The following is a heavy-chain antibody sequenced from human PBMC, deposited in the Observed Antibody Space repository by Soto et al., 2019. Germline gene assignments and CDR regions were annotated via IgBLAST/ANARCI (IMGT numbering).Heavy chain of an antibody. CDR2: IKQDGSEK. V-gene: IGHV3-7*03. CDR1: GFTFSSYW. Sequence: GGSLRLSCAASGFTFSSYWMSWVRQAPGKGLEWVANIKQDGSEKYYVDSVKGRFTFSRDNAKTSVYLEMNSLRAEDTAVYYCVTAVRGYNANGDLWGQGTTVTVSS. CDR3: VTAVRGYNANGDL. D-gene: IGHD5-12*01. J-gene: IGHJ6*02.